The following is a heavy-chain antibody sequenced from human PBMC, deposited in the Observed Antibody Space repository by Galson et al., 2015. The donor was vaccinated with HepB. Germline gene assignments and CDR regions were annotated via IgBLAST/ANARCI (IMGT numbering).Heavy chain of an antibody. V-gene: IGHV2-5*01. D-gene: IGHD3-10*02. CDR1: GLSLNTGGVG. CDR2: VYWNYDK. Sequence: PALVKPTQTLTLTCTFSGLSLNTGGVGVGWIRQPPGKALEWLALVYWNYDKRYSPSLKSRVTITKDTSKNQVVLTMTNMDPVDTATYYCAYRQAPMYAFDFWGQGTMVTVSS. CDR3: AYRQAPMYAFDF. J-gene: IGHJ3*01.